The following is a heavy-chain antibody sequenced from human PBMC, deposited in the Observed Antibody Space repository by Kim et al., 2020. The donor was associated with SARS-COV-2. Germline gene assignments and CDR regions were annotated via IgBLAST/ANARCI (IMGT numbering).Heavy chain of an antibody. V-gene: IGHV3-23*01. CDR1: GFTFNTYA. J-gene: IGHJ4*02. CDR2: INAGGDNT. CDR3: AQADGLDY. Sequence: GGSLRLSCAASGFTFNTYAMSWVRQAPGKGLEWVSAINAGGDNTYYADSVRGQFTTSRDNSKNTVYLQMNSLRAEDTAVFYCAQADGLDYWGQGTLVTVS.